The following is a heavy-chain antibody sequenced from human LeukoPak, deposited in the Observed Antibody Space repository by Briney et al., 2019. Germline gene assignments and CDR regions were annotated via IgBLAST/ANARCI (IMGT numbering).Heavy chain of an antibody. D-gene: IGHD6-13*01. CDR1: GFTFSNAW. CDR2: IKSKTDGGTT. CDR3: ARRIAAAGTGVDY. Sequence: GGSLRLSCAASGFTFSNAWMSWVRQAPGKGLEWVGRIKSKTDGGTTDYAAPVKGRFTISRDDSKNTLYLQMNSLKTEDTAVYYCARRIAAAGTGVDYWGQGTLVTVSS. V-gene: IGHV3-15*01. J-gene: IGHJ4*02.